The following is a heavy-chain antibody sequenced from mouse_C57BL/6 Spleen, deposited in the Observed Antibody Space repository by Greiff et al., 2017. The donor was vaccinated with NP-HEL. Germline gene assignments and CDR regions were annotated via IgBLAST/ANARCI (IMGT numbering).Heavy chain of an antibody. CDR1: GYTFTSYG. J-gene: IGHJ3*01. CDR2: IYPRRGNT. V-gene: IGHV1-81*01. CDR3: ARRTAQAPWFAY. D-gene: IGHD3-2*02. Sequence: QVQLQQSGAELARPGASVKLSCKASGYTFTSYGISWVKQRTGQGLEWIGEIYPRRGNTYYNEKFKGKATLTADKSSSTAYMELRSLTSEYSAGYFCARRTAQAPWFAYWGQGTLVTVSA.